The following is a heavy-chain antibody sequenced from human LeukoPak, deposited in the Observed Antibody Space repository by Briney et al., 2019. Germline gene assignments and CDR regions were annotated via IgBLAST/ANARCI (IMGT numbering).Heavy chain of an antibody. J-gene: IGHJ4*02. D-gene: IGHD6-6*01. CDR2: ISSGGSAI. CDR3: ARNDYSSSSYFY. V-gene: IGHV3-48*03. Sequence: GGSLRLSCGASGFTFSSYEMNWVRQAPGKGLEWVSYISSGGSAIYHADSVKGRFTISRDNAKNSLYLQMNSLRAEDTAVYYCARNDYSSSSYFYWGQGTLVTVSS. CDR1: GFTFSSYE.